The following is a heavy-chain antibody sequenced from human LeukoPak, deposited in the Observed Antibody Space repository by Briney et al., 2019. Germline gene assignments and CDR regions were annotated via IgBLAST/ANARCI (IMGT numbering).Heavy chain of an antibody. V-gene: IGHV3-7*01. Sequence: GGSLRLSCAASGFTFSNAWMSWVRQAPGKGLEWVANIKEDGSDKNYVDSVRGRFTISRDNAKNSLFLQMNSLRAEDTAVYYCARDGWRAINYWGQGTLVTVS. CDR2: IKEDGSDK. CDR3: ARDGWRAINY. CDR1: GFTFSNAW. D-gene: IGHD5-24*01. J-gene: IGHJ4*02.